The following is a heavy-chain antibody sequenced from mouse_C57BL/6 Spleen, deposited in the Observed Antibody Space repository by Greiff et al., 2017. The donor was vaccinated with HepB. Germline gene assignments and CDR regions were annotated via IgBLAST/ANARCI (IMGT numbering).Heavy chain of an antibody. D-gene: IGHD1-1*01. J-gene: IGHJ2*01. CDR1: GYSITSGYY. CDR3: ARAQVYYGSSQYYFDY. Sequence: EVKLLESGPGLVKPSQSLSLTCSVTGYSITSGYYWNWIRQFPGNKLEWMGYISYDGSNNYNPSLKNRISITRDTSKNQFFLKLNSVTTEDTATYYCARAQVYYGSSQYYFDYWGQGTTLTVSS. CDR2: ISYDGSN. V-gene: IGHV3-6*01.